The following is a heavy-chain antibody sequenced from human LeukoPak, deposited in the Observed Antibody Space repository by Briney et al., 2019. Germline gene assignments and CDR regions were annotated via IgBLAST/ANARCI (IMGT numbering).Heavy chain of an antibody. V-gene: IGHV1-18*01. D-gene: IGHD2-21*02. Sequence: ASVKVSCKASGYTFTSYGISWVRQAPGQGLEWMGWISAYNGNTNYAQKLQGRVTMTTDTSTSTAYMELRSLRSDDTAVYYCARGESGGDPDWYFDLWGRGTLVTVSS. CDR3: ARGESGGDPDWYFDL. CDR2: ISAYNGNT. CDR1: GYTFTSYG. J-gene: IGHJ2*01.